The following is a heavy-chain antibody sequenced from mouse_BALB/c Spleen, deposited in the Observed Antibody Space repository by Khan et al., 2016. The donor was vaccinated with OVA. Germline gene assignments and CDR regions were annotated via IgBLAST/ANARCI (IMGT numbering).Heavy chain of an antibody. CDR3: TRLGSYYGSTFVF. D-gene: IGHD1-1*01. J-gene: IGHJ2*01. CDR1: GYTFSTYW. Sequence: QVQLQQSGAELAKPGASVKMSCKAAGYTFSTYWMHWVKQRPGQGLEWIGYFNPSTDYADFNQKFKDKATLTADKSSSTAFMQLSSLTSEDSAVYSSTRLGSYYGSTFVFWGQGTTLTVSS. CDR2: FNPSTDYA. V-gene: IGHV1-7*01.